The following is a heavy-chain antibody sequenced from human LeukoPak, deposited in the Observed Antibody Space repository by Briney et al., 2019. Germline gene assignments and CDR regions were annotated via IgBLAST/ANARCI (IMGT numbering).Heavy chain of an antibody. Sequence: PGGSLRHSCAASGFTVSSKYMSWVRQAPGKGLEWVSIFYSGGDSTYYADSVKGRFTISRDNSKNTLSLQMNNLRADDTGVYYCARERYCGGDCYSFAFDVWGQGTMVTVSS. CDR1: GFTVSSKY. V-gene: IGHV3-66*01. D-gene: IGHD2-21*02. J-gene: IGHJ3*01. CDR2: FYSGGDST. CDR3: ARERYCGGDCYSFAFDV.